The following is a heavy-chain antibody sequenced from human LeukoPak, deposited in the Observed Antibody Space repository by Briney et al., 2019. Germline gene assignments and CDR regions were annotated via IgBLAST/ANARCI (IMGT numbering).Heavy chain of an antibody. V-gene: IGHV3-66*01. D-gene: IGHD6-13*01. CDR1: GFTVSSNY. CDR3: ERGAQLTDY. J-gene: IGHJ4*02. Sequence: GGSLRLSCAASGFTVSSNYMSWVRQAPGKGLEWVSVIYSGSSTYYADSVKGRFTISRDDSGSMLYLQMGSLTADDMAVYYCERGAQLTDYRGQGTLVTVSS. CDR2: IYSGSST.